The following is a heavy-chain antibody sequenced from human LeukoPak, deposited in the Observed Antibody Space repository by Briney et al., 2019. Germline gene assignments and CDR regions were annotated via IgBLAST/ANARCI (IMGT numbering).Heavy chain of an antibody. D-gene: IGHD5-18*01. J-gene: IGHJ4*02. CDR2: IYTSGST. CDR1: GGSISSYY. V-gene: IGHV4-4*07. Sequence: TTSETLSLTCTVSGGSISSYYWSWIRQPAGKGLEWIGRIYTSGSTNYNPSLKSRVTMSIDTSKNQFSLKLSSVTAADTAVYYCARDRAYTPMGGIDYWGQGTLVTVSS. CDR3: ARDRAYTPMGGIDY.